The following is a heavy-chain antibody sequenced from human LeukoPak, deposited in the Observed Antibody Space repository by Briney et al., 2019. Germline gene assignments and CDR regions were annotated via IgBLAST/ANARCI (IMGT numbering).Heavy chain of an antibody. CDR1: GGSISSGDYY. Sequence: PSQTLSLTCTVSGGSISSGDYYWSWIRQPPRKGLEWIGYIYYSGSTYYNPSLKSRVTISVGTSKNQFSLKLSSVTAADTAVYYCARLPVELRANWFDPWGQGTLVTVSS. CDR2: IYYSGST. J-gene: IGHJ5*02. V-gene: IGHV4-30-4*08. CDR3: ARLPVELRANWFDP. D-gene: IGHD1-26*01.